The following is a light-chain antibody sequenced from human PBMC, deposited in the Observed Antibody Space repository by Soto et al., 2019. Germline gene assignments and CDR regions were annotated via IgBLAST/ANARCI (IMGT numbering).Light chain of an antibody. CDR2: ATS. J-gene: IGKJ5*01. Sequence: EIVMTQSPATLSVSTGERATLSCGASQSVSSSYLAWYQQKPGLAPRLLIYATSSRATGIPDRFSGGGAGTDFTLTISRLQPEDSGLYYCQQYDRPPITFGQGTRLEI. V-gene: IGKV3D-20*01. CDR3: QQYDRPPIT. CDR1: QSVSSSY.